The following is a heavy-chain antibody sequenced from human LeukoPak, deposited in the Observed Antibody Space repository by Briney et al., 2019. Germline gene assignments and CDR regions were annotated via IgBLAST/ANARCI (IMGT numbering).Heavy chain of an antibody. V-gene: IGHV1-2*02. CDR2: INPNSGGT. CDR3: ARAAYNWNDGWFDP. Sequence: ASVKVSCKASGYTFTVYYMHWVRQAPGQGREWMGCINPNSGGTNYAQKFQGRVTMTRDTSISTAYMELSRLRSDDTAVYYCARAAYNWNDGWFDPWGQGTLVTVSS. D-gene: IGHD1-20*01. J-gene: IGHJ5*02. CDR1: GYTFTVYY.